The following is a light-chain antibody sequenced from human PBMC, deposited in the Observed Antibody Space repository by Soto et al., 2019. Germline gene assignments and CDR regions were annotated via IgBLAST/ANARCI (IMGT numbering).Light chain of an antibody. V-gene: IGLV1-47*01. CDR3: AAWDDSLSALYG. Sequence: QSVLTQPPSASGTPGQRVTISCSGSSSNIGSNYLYWYQQLPGTAPKLLIYRNNQRPLGVPDCFSGSKSGTSASLAISGLRSEDEADYYCAAWDDSLSALYGFGTGTKVTVL. J-gene: IGLJ1*01. CDR2: RNN. CDR1: SSNIGSNY.